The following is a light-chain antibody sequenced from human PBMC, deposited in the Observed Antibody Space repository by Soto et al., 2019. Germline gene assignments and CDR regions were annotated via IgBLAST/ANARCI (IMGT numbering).Light chain of an antibody. J-gene: IGKJ2*01. CDR3: QHYDGSPRT. CDR1: QSVRSNY. V-gene: IGKV3-20*01. Sequence: ETVLTQSPGTVPLYPGERATLSCTTSQSVRSNYLAWYQQKPGQAPRLVVYGVFNRATGIPDRFSGSGSGKGFTLTISGLEPQDSAVYYCQHYDGSPRTFGQGTKLEI. CDR2: GVF.